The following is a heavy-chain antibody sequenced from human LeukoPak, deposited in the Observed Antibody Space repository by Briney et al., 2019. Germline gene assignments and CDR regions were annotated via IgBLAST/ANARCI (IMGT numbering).Heavy chain of an antibody. V-gene: IGHV4-34*01. D-gene: IGHD4-17*01. CDR2: INHSGST. CDR1: GGSFSGYY. Sequence: SETLSLTCAVYGGSFSGYYWSWIRQPPGKGLEWIGEINHSGSTNYNPSLKSRVTISVDTSKNQFSLKPSSVTAADTAVYYCARVTTGRGSTDYWGQGTLVTVSS. J-gene: IGHJ4*02. CDR3: ARVTTGRGSTDY.